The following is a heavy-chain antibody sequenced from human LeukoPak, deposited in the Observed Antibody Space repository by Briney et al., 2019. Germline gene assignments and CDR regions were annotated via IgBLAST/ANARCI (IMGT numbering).Heavy chain of an antibody. CDR3: ARVSIAAAGTGAFDI. J-gene: IGHJ3*02. CDR2: INHSGST. D-gene: IGHD6-13*01. CDR1: GGSFSGYY. V-gene: IGHV4-34*01. Sequence: SETLSLTCAVYGGSFSGYYWSWIRQRPGKGLEWIGEINHSGSTNYNPSLKSRVTISVDTSKNQFSLKLSSVTAADTAVYYCARVSIAAAGTGAFDIWGQGTMVTVSS.